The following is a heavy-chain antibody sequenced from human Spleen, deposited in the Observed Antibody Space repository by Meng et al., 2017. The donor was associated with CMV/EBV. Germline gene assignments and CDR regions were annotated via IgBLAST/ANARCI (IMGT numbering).Heavy chain of an antibody. D-gene: IGHD3-16*01. V-gene: IGHV3-21*01. CDR1: GFTFSSYS. J-gene: IGHJ6*02. CDR2: ISPSSNYI. Sequence: LSLSCAASGFTFSSYSMNWVRQAPGKGLEWVSSISPSSNYIHYADSVKGRFTISRDNAKNSLFLQMNSLRAEDTAVYYCARDRSMIPPFYGMDVWGQGTTVTVSS. CDR3: ARDRSMIPPFYGMDV.